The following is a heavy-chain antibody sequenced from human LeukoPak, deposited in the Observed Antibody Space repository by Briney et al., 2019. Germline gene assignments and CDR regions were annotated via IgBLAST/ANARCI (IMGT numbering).Heavy chain of an antibody. Sequence: GGSLRLSRAASGFTFSSYEMNWVRQAPGKGLEWVSYIRSSSRTIYYADSVKGRFTISRDNAKNSLFLQMNSLRAEDTAVYYCARDGSGRVPEMSAPDYWGQGTLVTVSS. CDR2: IRSSSRTI. CDR1: GFTFSSYE. J-gene: IGHJ4*02. V-gene: IGHV3-48*01. D-gene: IGHD3-10*01. CDR3: ARDGSGRVPEMSAPDY.